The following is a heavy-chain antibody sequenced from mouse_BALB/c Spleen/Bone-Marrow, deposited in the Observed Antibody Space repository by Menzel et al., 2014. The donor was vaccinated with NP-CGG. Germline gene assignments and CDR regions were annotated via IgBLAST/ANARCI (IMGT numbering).Heavy chain of an antibody. CDR3: ARSRFPDYGTSPFDY. Sequence: EVKLVESGGGLVQPGGSRKLSCATSGSNFQTFGMHWVRQAPEKGLEWVAYISSGSSTIYYGDTVRGRFTISRDNPKKTLFLQMTSLRSEDTAMYFCARSRFPDYGTSPFDYWGPGTPLTVSS. J-gene: IGHJ2*01. D-gene: IGHD1-1*01. V-gene: IGHV5-17*02. CDR2: ISSGSSTI. CDR1: GSNFQTFG.